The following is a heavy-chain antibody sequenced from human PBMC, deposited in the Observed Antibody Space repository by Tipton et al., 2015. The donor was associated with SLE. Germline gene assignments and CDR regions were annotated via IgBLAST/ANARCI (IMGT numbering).Heavy chain of an antibody. CDR1: GGSFSGYY. Sequence: TLFLTGAVYGGSFSGYYWTWIRQPPGKGLECIGEINHSGFTNYNPSLKSRVTISVDTSKNQFSLKLTSVTAADTAVYYCARQGLGNGDCWFFDLWGRGTLVTVSS. CDR2: INHSGFT. V-gene: IGHV4-34*01. J-gene: IGHJ2*01. D-gene: IGHD7-27*01. CDR3: ARQGLGNGDCWFFDL.